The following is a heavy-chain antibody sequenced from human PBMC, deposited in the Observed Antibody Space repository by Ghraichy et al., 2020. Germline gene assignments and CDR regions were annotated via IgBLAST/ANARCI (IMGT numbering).Heavy chain of an antibody. CDR2: INSSSSTL. J-gene: IGHJ6*02. D-gene: IGHD3-10*01. CDR3: ARAGLWRDGGYGSGAKYYCYYYGMDV. Sequence: GGSLRLSCAASGFTFSSYCMNWVRQAPGKGLEWVSYINSSSSTLYYADAVKGRFTISRDNAKNPLYLQMNSLRDEDTAEYYCARAGLWRDGGYGSGAKYYCYYYGMDVWGQGTTVTVSS. V-gene: IGHV3-48*02. CDR1: GFTFSSYC.